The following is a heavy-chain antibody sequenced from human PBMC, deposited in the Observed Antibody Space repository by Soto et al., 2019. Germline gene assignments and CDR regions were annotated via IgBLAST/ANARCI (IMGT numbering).Heavy chain of an antibody. D-gene: IGHD3-16*01. CDR2: VNYRGNT. J-gene: IGHJ4*02. Sequence: QLQLQESGPGLVKPSETLSLSCTVSGDSVISDHYYWAWVRQPPGKGLEWIGYVNYRGNTYQNPSLKSRVTITVDTSSNQVSLKLTSVTAADTSVYYCARQGGNKFDYWGQGTLVTVSS. CDR1: GDSVISDHYY. CDR3: ARQGGNKFDY. V-gene: IGHV4-39*01.